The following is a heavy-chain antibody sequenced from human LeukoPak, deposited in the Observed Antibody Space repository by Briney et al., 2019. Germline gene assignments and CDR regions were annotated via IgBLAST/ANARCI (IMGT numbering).Heavy chain of an antibody. J-gene: IGHJ3*02. D-gene: IGHD3-3*01. CDR3: ARATLPPTFWSGYYWGAYAFDI. CDR1: GGSISSGGYS. V-gene: IGHV4-30-2*01. Sequence: SQTLSLTCAVSGGSISSGGYSWSWIRQPPGKGLEWIGYIYHSGSTYYNPSLKSRVTISVDRSKNQFSLKLSSVTAADTAVYYCARATLPPTFWSGYYWGAYAFDIWGQGTMVTVSS. CDR2: IYHSGST.